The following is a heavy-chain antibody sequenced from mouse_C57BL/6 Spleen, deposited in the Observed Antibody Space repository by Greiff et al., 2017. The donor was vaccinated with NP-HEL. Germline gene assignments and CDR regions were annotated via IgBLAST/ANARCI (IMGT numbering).Heavy chain of an antibody. V-gene: IGHV1-52*01. CDR3: ARDYYGSSRFAY. CDR1: GYTFTSYW. D-gene: IGHD1-1*01. Sequence: QVQLQQPGAELVRPGSSVKLSCKASGYTFTSYWMHWVKQRPIQGLEWIGNIDPSDSETHYNQKFKDKATLTVDKSSSTAYMQLSSLTSGDSAVYYCARDYYGSSRFAYWGQGTLVTVSA. CDR2: IDPSDSET. J-gene: IGHJ3*01.